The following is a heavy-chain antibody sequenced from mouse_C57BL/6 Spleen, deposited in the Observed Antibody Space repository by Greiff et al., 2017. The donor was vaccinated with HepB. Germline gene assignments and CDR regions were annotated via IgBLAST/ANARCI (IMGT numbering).Heavy chain of an antibody. CDR2: ILPGSGST. CDR1: GYTFTGYW. CDR3: ARSSIYYDYGGGRFAY. Sequence: QVQLKQSGAELMKPGASVKLSCKATGYTFTGYWKEWVKQRPGHGLEWIGEILPGSGSTNYNEKFKGKATFTADTSSNTAYMQLSSLTTEDSAIYYCARSSIYYDYGGGRFAYWGQGTLVTVSA. D-gene: IGHD2-4*01. J-gene: IGHJ3*01. V-gene: IGHV1-9*01.